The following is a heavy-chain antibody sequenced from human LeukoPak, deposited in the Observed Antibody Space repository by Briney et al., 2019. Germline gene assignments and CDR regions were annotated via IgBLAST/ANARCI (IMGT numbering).Heavy chain of an antibody. J-gene: IGHJ5*02. CDR1: GGTFSSYT. CDR3: ARQGYCTNGVCYSWFDP. V-gene: IGHV1-69*13. D-gene: IGHD2-8*01. Sequence: SVKVSCKASGGTFSSYTISWLRQAPGQGLEWMGGVIPIFGTASYAQKFQGRVTITADESTSTAYMELSSLRSEDTAVYYCARQGYCTNGVCYSWFDPWGQGTLVTVSS. CDR2: VIPIFGTA.